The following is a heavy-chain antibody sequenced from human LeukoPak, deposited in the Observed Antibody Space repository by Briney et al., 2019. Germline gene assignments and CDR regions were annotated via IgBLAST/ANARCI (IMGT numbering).Heavy chain of an antibody. CDR3: ARRGYSYNLDY. Sequence: SETLSLTCAVSGYSISSGYYCGWIRQPPGKGLEWIGSIYHSGSTYYNPSLKSRVTISVGTSKNQFSLKLSSVTAADTAVYYCARRGYSYNLDYWGQGTLVTVSS. V-gene: IGHV4-38-2*01. D-gene: IGHD5-18*01. CDR1: GYSISSGYY. J-gene: IGHJ4*02. CDR2: IYHSGST.